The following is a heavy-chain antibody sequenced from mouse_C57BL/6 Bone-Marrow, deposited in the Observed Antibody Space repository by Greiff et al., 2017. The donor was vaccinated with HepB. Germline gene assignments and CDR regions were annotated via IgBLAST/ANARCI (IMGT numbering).Heavy chain of an antibody. Sequence: VQLQQSGAELVRPGPSVKMSCKASGYTFTNYWIGWAKQRPGHGLEWIGDIYPGGGYTNYNEKFKGKATLTADKSSSTAYMQFSSLTSEDSAIYYCARSRYYDYDEDWYFDVWGTGTTVTVSS. D-gene: IGHD2-4*01. CDR3: ARSRYYDYDEDWYFDV. J-gene: IGHJ1*03. CDR2: IYPGGGYT. CDR1: GYTFTNYW. V-gene: IGHV1-63*01.